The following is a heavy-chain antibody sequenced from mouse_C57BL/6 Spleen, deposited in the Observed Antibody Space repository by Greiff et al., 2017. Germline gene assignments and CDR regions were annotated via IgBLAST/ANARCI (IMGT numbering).Heavy chain of an antibody. Sequence: VKLMESGAELVRPGASVKLSCKASGYTFTDYYINWVKQRPGQGLEWIARIYPGSGNTYYTEKFKGKATLTAEKSSSTAYMQLSSLTSEDSAVYFCARGGWLVLMDYWGQGTSVTVSS. CDR2: IYPGSGNT. V-gene: IGHV1-76*01. CDR1: GYTFTDYY. J-gene: IGHJ4*01. CDR3: ARGGWLVLMDY. D-gene: IGHD2-3*01.